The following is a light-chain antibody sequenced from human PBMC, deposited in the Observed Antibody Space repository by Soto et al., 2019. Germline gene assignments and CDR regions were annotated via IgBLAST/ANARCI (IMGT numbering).Light chain of an antibody. V-gene: IGKV3-15*01. CDR2: GAS. Sequence: EIVMTQSPATLSVSPGERATLSCRASQSISSNLAWYQHKPGQTPRLLMYGASTRATGIPARFSGSGSGTDLTLTISRREPEDFTVYYCQHNGSSPPTFGQGTKVDIK. CDR1: QSISSN. J-gene: IGKJ1*01. CDR3: QHNGSSPPT.